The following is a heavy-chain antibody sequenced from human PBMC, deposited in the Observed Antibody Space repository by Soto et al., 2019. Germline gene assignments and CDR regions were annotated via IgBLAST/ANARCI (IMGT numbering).Heavy chain of an antibody. J-gene: IGHJ3*02. CDR2: IIPILGIA. Sequence: SVKVSCKASGGTFSSYTISWVRQAPGQGLEWMGRIIPILGIANYAQKFQGRVTITADKSTSTAYMELSSLRSEDTAVYYCARSSAPRVAFDIWGQGTMVTVSS. CDR3: ARSSAPRVAFDI. D-gene: IGHD6-19*01. V-gene: IGHV1-69*02. CDR1: GGTFSSYT.